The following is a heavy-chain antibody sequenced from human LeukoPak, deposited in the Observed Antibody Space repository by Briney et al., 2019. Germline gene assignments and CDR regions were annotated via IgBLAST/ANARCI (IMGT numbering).Heavy chain of an antibody. CDR3: ARTMEGYCSGGSCYQYSYYMDV. V-gene: IGHV4-59*01. CDR1: GVSISSEY. Sequence: AETLSLTCTVAGVSISSEYWSWVRQPRGEGREWIGCIEYSGSNNYNPSLKSRVTISVDTSKNQFSLKLTSVTAADTAVYYCARTMEGYCSGGSCYQYSYYMDVWGKGTTVTVSS. J-gene: IGHJ6*03. CDR2: IEYSGSN. D-gene: IGHD2-15*01.